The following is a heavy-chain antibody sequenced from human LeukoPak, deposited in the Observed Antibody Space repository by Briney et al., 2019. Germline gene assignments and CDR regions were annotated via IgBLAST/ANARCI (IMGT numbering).Heavy chain of an antibody. D-gene: IGHD3-22*01. CDR2: INHSGST. Sequence: PSETLSLTCAVYGESFSGYYWSWIRQPPGKGLEWIGEINHSGSTNYNPSLKSRVTISVDTSKNQFSLKLSSVTAADTAVYYCARVDYYDSSGYYYLFNYWGQGTLVTVSS. J-gene: IGHJ4*02. V-gene: IGHV4-34*01. CDR1: GESFSGYY. CDR3: ARVDYYDSSGYYYLFNY.